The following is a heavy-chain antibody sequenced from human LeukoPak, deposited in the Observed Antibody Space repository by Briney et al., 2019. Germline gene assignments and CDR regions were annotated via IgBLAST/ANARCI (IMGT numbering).Heavy chain of an antibody. CDR2: INPNSGGT. Sequence: SVKVSCKASGYTFTGYYMHWVRQAPGQGLEWMGWINPNSGGTNYAQKFQGRVTMTRDTSISAAYMELSRLRSDDTAVYYCATGSGDQLLYVYFDYWGQGTLVTVSS. V-gene: IGHV1-2*02. CDR1: GYTFTGYY. D-gene: IGHD2-2*02. J-gene: IGHJ4*02. CDR3: ATGSGDQLLYVYFDY.